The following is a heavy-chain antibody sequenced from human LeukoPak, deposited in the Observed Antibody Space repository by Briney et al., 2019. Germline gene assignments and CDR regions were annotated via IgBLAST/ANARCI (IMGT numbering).Heavy chain of an antibody. CDR1: GYTFTGYY. V-gene: IGHV1-2*02. J-gene: IGHJ3*02. CDR2: INPNSGGT. CDR3: LLDIVVVPAATDAFDI. Sequence: ASVKVSCKASGYTFTGYYMHWVRQAPGQGLEWMGWINPNSGGTNYAQKFQGRVTMTRDTSISTAYMELSRLRSDDTAVYYCLLDIVVVPAATDAFDIWGQGTMVTVSS. D-gene: IGHD2-2*03.